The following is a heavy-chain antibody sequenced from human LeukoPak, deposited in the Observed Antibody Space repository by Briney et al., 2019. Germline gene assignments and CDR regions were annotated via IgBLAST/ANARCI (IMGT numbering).Heavy chain of an antibody. J-gene: IGHJ6*02. V-gene: IGHV1-2*02. CDR1: GYTFTGYY. CDR3: ARGGVGASAYYYHGLDV. Sequence: ASVKVSFKASGYTFTGYYIHWVRQAPGQGLEWMGWINPNSGVTNYPQNFLGRVTMTRDTSISTAYMELSRLTSDDTAVYYCARGGVGASAYYYHGLDVWGQGTTVTVSS. D-gene: IGHD1-26*01. CDR2: INPNSGVT.